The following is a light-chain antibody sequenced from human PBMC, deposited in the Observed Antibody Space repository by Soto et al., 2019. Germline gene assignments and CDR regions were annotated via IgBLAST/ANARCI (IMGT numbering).Light chain of an antibody. J-gene: IGLJ2*01. Sequence: QSVLTQPPSVSATPGQRVTIACSGGRSNIGSNHVYWYQHLPGTAPKLVIFRNDQRPSGVPDRFSGSKSGTSASLAISGLRSDDEDEYYCATWDDSLRAVYFGGGTKLTVL. CDR2: RND. V-gene: IGLV1-47*01. CDR3: ATWDDSLRAVY. CDR1: RSNIGSNH.